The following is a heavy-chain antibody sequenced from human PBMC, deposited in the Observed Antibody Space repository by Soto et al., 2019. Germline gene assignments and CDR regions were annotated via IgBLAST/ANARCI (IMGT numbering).Heavy chain of an antibody. J-gene: IGHJ4*02. Sequence: QVQLVQSGAEEKKPGASVKVSCKASGYTFTGYAMHWVRQAPGQRLEWMGWINAGNGNTKYSQKVKGRVTNTRDTAASTAYMELSSLRSEDTAVYYCARAVAVPADFDYWGQGTLVTVSS. CDR1: GYTFTGYA. V-gene: IGHV1-3*05. CDR2: INAGNGNT. D-gene: IGHD6-19*01. CDR3: ARAVAVPADFDY.